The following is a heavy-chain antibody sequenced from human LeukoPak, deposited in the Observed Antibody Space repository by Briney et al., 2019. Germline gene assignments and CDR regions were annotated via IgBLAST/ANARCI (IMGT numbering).Heavy chain of an antibody. CDR3: AKTENIYVDY. CDR1: GFTFSSYW. D-gene: IGHD5-18*01. V-gene: IGHV3-7*03. CDR2: IKQDESEK. Sequence: GGSLRLSCAASGFTFSSYWLSWVRQAPGKGLEWVANIKQDESEKHYADSVKGRFTISRDNSKNTLYLQMNGLRAEDTAIYYCAKTENIYVDYWGQGTLVTVSP. J-gene: IGHJ4*02.